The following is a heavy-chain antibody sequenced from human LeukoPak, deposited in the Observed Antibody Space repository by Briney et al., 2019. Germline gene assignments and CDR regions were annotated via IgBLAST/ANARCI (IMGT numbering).Heavy chain of an antibody. CDR3: ARDSSRSTYNWFDP. Sequence: PGGSLRLSCAASGFTFSSYSMNWVRQAPGKGLEWVSSISSSSSNIYYADSVKGRFTISRDNAKNSLYLQMNSLRAEDTAVYYCARDSSRSTYNWFDPWGQGTLVTVSS. CDR2: ISSSSSNI. J-gene: IGHJ5*02. V-gene: IGHV3-21*01. CDR1: GFTFSSYS.